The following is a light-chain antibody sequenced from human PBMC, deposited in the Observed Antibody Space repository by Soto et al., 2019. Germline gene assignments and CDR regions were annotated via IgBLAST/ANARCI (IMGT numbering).Light chain of an antibody. CDR2: GVT. CDR3: QQYDAPVT. V-gene: IGKV3-15*01. Sequence: EVVMTQSPATLSLSPGERATLSCRSSQSVGSKLAWYQQKTGQAPRLLIYGVTTRATGVPARFSGGGSGTEFTLSISSLQSEDSAVYFCQQYDAPVTFGQGTKLDIK. J-gene: IGKJ2*01. CDR1: QSVGSK.